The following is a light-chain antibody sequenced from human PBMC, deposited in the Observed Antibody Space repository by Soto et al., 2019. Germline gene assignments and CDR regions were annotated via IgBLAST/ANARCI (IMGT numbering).Light chain of an antibody. V-gene: IGLV1-44*01. CDR3: AAWDDSLNGLV. CDR1: SSNIGSNT. Sequence: QSVLTQPPSASGTPGQRVTISCSGSSSNIGSNTVNWYQQLPETTPKLLVYSNSQRPSGVPDRFSGSKSGTSASLAISGLQSEDEADYYCAAWDDSLNGLVFGGGTKVTVL. J-gene: IGLJ2*01. CDR2: SNS.